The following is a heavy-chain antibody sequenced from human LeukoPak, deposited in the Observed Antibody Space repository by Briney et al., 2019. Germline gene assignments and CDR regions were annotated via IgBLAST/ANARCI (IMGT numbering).Heavy chain of an antibody. J-gene: IGHJ4*02. CDR2: ISGSGGST. D-gene: IGHD3-22*01. CDR1: GFTFSSYA. Sequence: GGSLRLSCAASGFTFSSYAMSWVRQAPGKGLEWVSAISGSGGSTYYADSVKGRFTISRDNSKNTLYLRMNSLRAEDTAVYYCAKATETYYYDSSGYYGWDYWGQGTLVTVSS. V-gene: IGHV3-23*01. CDR3: AKATETYYYDSSGYYGWDY.